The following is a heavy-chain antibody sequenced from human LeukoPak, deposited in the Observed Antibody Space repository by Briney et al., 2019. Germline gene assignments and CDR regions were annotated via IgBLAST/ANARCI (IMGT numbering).Heavy chain of an antibody. CDR2: FSSSGGYK. CDR3: ARVGTVTQFLEYWYLDL. D-gene: IGHD4-17*01. V-gene: IGHV3-21*01. Sequence: GGSLRLSCAASGFTFSSYSMTWVRQVPGKGLEWVSSFSSSGGYKFHADSVKGRFTISRDNAEKSLYLQMNSLTAEDTAVYYCARVGTVTQFLEYWYLDLWGRGTLVNVSS. J-gene: IGHJ2*01. CDR1: GFTFSSYS.